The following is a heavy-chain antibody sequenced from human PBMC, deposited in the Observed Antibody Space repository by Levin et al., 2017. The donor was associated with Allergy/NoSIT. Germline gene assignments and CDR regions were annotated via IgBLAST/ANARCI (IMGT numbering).Heavy chain of an antibody. Sequence: LSLTCAASGFTFSSYVMGWVRQAPGKGLEWVSTISGSGDSTYYADSVKGRFTISRDNSKNTLYLQMNTLRAEDTAVYYCAVLGYCSSAACSPVYWGQGTLVTVSS. CDR3: AVLGYCSSAACSPVY. J-gene: IGHJ4*02. CDR2: ISGSGDST. CDR1: GFTFSSYV. D-gene: IGHD2-2*01. V-gene: IGHV3-23*01.